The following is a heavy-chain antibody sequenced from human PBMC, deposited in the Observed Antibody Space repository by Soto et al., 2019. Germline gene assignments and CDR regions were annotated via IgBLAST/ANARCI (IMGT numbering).Heavy chain of an antibody. CDR2: IRRSGDST. CDR3: EIRGAVAGGF. CDR1: GFTFTSYD. D-gene: IGHD6-19*01. J-gene: IGHJ4*02. V-gene: IGHV3-23*01. Sequence: EVQLLESGGGLVQPGGSLRLSCATSGFTFTSYDMSWVRQAPGKGLEWVSAIRRSGDSTYYADSVKGRFTISRDSSKNAVDLQMNSLRVEDAAVYYCEIRGAVAGGFWGQGTLVTVSS.